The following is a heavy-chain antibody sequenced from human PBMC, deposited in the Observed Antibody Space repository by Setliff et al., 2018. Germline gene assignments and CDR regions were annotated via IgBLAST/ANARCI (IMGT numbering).Heavy chain of an antibody. J-gene: IGHJ5*02. CDR3: VRGFTIFGVVKLERWFDP. Sequence: PSETLSLTCAVSGYSINSDCFWGWIRQPPGKGLEWIGTISHSGSTPYNSSLKSRVTMSVDTSKNQFFLKLSSVTAADTAVYYCVRGFTIFGVVKLERWFDPWGQGTLVTVSS. D-gene: IGHD3-3*01. V-gene: IGHV4-38-2*01. CDR2: ISHSGST. CDR1: GYSINSDCF.